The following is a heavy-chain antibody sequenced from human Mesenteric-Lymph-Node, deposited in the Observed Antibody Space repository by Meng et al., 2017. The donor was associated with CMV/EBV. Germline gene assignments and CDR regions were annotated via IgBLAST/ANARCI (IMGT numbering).Heavy chain of an antibody. CDR2: IYSGGAT. D-gene: IGHD5-12*01. CDR3: AFRSGYGAFDI. J-gene: IGHJ3*02. CDR1: GFTVSSNY. V-gene: IGHV3-53*01. Sequence: LSLTCAASGFTVSSNYMNWVRQAPGKGLEWVSAIYSGGATYYADSVKGRFTISRDTSTNTLYLQMNSLRAEDTAVYYCAFRSGYGAFDIWGQGTMVTVSS.